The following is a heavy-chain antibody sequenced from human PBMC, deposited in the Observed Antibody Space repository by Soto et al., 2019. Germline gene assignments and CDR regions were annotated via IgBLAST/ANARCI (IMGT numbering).Heavy chain of an antibody. CDR3: ARDTGDGTFDF. J-gene: IGHJ4*02. CDR1: GYTFSSYA. V-gene: IGHV1-3*01. Sequence: ASVKVSCRASGYTFSSYARHWVRQAPGQRLEWMGWINAGYGNTKSSQKFQDRVTISRDTSASTAYMELTSLRYEDTAVYYCARDTGDGTFDFWGQRTLVTVSS. CDR2: INAGYGNT. D-gene: IGHD7-27*01.